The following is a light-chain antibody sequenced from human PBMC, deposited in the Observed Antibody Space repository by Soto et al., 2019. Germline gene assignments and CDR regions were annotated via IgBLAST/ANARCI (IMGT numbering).Light chain of an antibody. CDR1: QNIYSN. J-gene: IGKJ3*01. Sequence: IQVTQSPSSLSASVGDRVAISCRASQNIYSNINWYQHKPGKVPKLLIYDASTLQSGVPSRFSGSGSGTEFTITSGGLQPEDFATYYCQQSYGAPFTFGPGTKVDV. V-gene: IGKV1-39*01. CDR2: DAS. CDR3: QQSYGAPFT.